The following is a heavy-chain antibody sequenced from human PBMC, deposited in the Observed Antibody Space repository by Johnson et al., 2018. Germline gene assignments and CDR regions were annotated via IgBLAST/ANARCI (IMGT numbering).Heavy chain of an antibody. Sequence: QVQLVESGAEVKKPGASVKVSCKASGYTFSRFAIHWVRQAPGQRLEWMGWIIAGNGKTKYSQKVQGRVTITRDTSASAAYMEMSSLTSEDTAVYYCARGGSRGVLFEYYYYYMDVWGKGTTVTVSS. J-gene: IGHJ6*03. V-gene: IGHV1-3*01. CDR3: ARGGSRGVLFEYYYYYMDV. CDR2: IIAGNGKT. CDR1: GYTFSRFA. D-gene: IGHD2-21*01.